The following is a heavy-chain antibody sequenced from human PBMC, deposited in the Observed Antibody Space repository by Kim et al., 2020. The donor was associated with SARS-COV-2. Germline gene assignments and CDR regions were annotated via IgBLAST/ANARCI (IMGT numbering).Heavy chain of an antibody. Sequence: SQTLSLTCAISGDSVSSNSAAWNWIRQSPSRGLEWLGRTYYRSKWYNDYAVSVKSRITINPDTSKNQFSLQLNSVTPEDTAVYYCARDPYYDFWSGPEYGMDVWGQGTTVTVSS. CDR3: ARDPYYDFWSGPEYGMDV. CDR2: TYYRSKWYN. J-gene: IGHJ6*02. V-gene: IGHV6-1*01. CDR1: GDSVSSNSAA. D-gene: IGHD3-3*01.